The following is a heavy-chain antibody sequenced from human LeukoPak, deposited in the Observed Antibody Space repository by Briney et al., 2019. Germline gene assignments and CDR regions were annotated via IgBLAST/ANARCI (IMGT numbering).Heavy chain of an antibody. J-gene: IGHJ4*02. CDR1: GFTFSDYY. CDR3: ARARDGYNYYPFDY. D-gene: IGHD5-24*01. Sequence: PGGSLRLSCAASGFTFSDYYMNWIRQAPGKGLEWVSHSSSSGSTIYYADSVKGRFTISRDNAKNSLYLQMNSLRAKDTAVYFCARARDGYNYYPFDYWGQGTLVTVSS. CDR2: SSSSGSTI. V-gene: IGHV3-11*01.